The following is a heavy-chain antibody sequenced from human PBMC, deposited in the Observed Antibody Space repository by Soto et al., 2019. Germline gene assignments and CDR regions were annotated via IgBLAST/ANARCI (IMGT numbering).Heavy chain of an antibody. CDR3: ARVRIAARPQYYFDY. CDR1: GYTFTGYY. V-gene: IGHV1-2*02. Sequence: QVQLVQSGAEVKKPGASVKVSCKASGYTFTGYYMHWVRQAPGQGLEWMGWINPNSGGTNYAQKFQGRVTMTRDTSISTAYMELSRLRSDDTAVYYCARVRIAARPQYYFDYCGQGTLVTVSS. J-gene: IGHJ4*02. CDR2: INPNSGGT. D-gene: IGHD6-6*01.